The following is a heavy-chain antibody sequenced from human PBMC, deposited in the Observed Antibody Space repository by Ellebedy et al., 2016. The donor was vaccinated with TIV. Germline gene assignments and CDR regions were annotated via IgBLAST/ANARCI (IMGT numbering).Heavy chain of an antibody. V-gene: IGHV3-23*01. J-gene: IGHJ4*02. D-gene: IGHD3-10*01. CDR1: GFTFSSYA. CDR3: ATDEGIY. CDR2: ISDSATT. Sequence: GESLKISCVVSGFTFSSYAMTWVRQAPGKGLEWVSTISDSATTYYADSVKGRFTISRDNSKNTLYLQMDSLRAEDTAVYYCATDEGIYWGQGTLVTVSS.